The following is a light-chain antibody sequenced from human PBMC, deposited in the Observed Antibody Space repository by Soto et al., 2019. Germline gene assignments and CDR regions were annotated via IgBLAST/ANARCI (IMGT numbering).Light chain of an antibody. Sequence: AIRMTQSPSSLSASTGDRVTITCRASQGISSYLAWYQQKPGKAPKLLIYGASSLQSGVPSRFAGSGSGTDFTLTISSLQPEDSASYFCLQDHNYFWTFGQGTKVDIK. CDR3: LQDHNYFWT. J-gene: IGKJ1*01. V-gene: IGKV1-8*01. CDR1: QGISSY. CDR2: GAS.